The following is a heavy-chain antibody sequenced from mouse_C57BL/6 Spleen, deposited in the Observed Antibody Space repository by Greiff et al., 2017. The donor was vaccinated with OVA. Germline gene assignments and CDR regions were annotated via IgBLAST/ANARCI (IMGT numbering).Heavy chain of an antibody. D-gene: IGHD1-1*01. CDR3: ARKGSSWGWFAY. Sequence: EVMLVESGGGLVKPGGSLKLSCAASGFTFSSYAMSCVRQTPEKRLEWVATISDGGSYTYYPDNVKGRFTISRDNAKNNLYLQMSHLKSEDTAMYYCARKGSSWGWFAYWGQGTLVTVSA. J-gene: IGHJ3*01. CDR1: GFTFSSYA. V-gene: IGHV5-4*03. CDR2: ISDGGSYT.